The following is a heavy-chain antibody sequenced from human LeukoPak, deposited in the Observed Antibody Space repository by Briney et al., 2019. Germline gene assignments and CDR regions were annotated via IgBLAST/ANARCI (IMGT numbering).Heavy chain of an antibody. CDR3: ARGLGYCSGGSCYPFDY. J-gene: IGHJ4*02. CDR1: GLTVSSNY. CDR2: IYRDGST. D-gene: IGHD2-15*01. V-gene: IGHV3-53*01. Sequence: GGSLRLSCAASGLTVSSNYMTWVRQAPGKGLEWVSVIYRDGSTYHADSVKGRFTISRDNSKNTVYLQMNSLRAEDTAVYYCARGLGYCSGGSCYPFDYWGQGTLVTVSS.